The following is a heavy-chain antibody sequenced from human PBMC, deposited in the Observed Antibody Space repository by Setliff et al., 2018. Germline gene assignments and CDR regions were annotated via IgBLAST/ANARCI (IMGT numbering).Heavy chain of an antibody. J-gene: IGHJ5*02. CDR3: ARRTFGSGRFDP. V-gene: IGHV1-69*05. CDR1: GGTFSSYG. CDR2: TIPNFGTT. Sequence: SVKVSCKASGGTFSSYGISWVRQAPGQGLEWLGGTIPNFGTTNYAQKFQGRLTITTVGSTSTAYMELSSLRSEDTAVYYCARRTFGSGRFDPWGQGTLVTVSS. D-gene: IGHD3-16*01.